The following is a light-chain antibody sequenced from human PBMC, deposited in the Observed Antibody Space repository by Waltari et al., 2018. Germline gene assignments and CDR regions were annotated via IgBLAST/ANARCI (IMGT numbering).Light chain of an antibody. V-gene: IGKV1-33*01. CDR1: HDITYF. Sequence: DIQMAQSPSSLSASVGDTVTITCQASHDITYFLNWYKQKPGKAPYLQIHDASRLETGVPSRFSGSGFGTDFTLTISGLQPEDIATYYCQQNHNRPLTFGGGTRLELK. J-gene: IGKJ4*01. CDR3: QQNHNRPLT. CDR2: DAS.